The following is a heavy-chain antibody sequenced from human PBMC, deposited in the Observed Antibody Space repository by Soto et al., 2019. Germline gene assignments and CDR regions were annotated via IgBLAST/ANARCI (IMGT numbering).Heavy chain of an antibody. J-gene: IGHJ4*02. Sequence: GXSVKVSCEASGYTFTSYGISWVRQAPGQGLEWMGWVSAYNGNTNYAQKLQGRVTMTTDTSTSTAYMELRSLRSDDTAVYYCARDRVRHYYDSSGYYGYWGQGTLVTVSS. V-gene: IGHV1-18*01. CDR3: ARDRVRHYYDSSGYYGY. D-gene: IGHD3-22*01. CDR1: GYTFTSYG. CDR2: VSAYNGNT.